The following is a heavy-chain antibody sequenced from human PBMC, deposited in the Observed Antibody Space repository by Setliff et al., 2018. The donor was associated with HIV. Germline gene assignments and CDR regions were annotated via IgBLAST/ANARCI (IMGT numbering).Heavy chain of an antibody. J-gene: IGHJ4*03. CDR2: IGRSGRNI. V-gene: IGHV3-23*01. Sequence: GGSLRLSCAASGFTFNTYAMSWVRQAPGKGLEWVSYIGRSGRNIHYADSVKGRFTISRDNSKNTLYLQMNSLRVEDTAVYHCARSPQGGYFDYWGQGTLVTVSS. CDR3: ARSPQGGYFDY. CDR1: GFTFNTYA.